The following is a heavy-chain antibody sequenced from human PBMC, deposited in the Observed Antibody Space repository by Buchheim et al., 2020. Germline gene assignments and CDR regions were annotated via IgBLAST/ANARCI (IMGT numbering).Heavy chain of an antibody. CDR2: ISYDGSNK. J-gene: IGHJ6*02. V-gene: IGHV3-30-3*01. Sequence: QVQLVESGGGVVQPGRSLRLSCAASGFTFSSYAMHWVRQAPGKGLEWVAVISYDGSNKYYADSVKGRFTISRDNSKNTLYLQMNSLRAEVTAVYYCARDRGYSGYSYGMDVWGQGTT. D-gene: IGHD5-12*01. CDR3: ARDRGYSGYSYGMDV. CDR1: GFTFSSYA.